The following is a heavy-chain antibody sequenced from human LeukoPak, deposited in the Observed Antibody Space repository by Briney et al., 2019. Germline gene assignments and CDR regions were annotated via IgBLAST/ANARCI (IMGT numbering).Heavy chain of an antibody. V-gene: IGHV4-34*01. D-gene: IGHD3-10*01. CDR3: ATYNYGSGSLNWFDP. Sequence: SETLSLTCAVYGGSFSGYYWSWIRQPPGKGLEWIGEINHSGSTNYNPSLESRVTISVDTSKNQFSLKLSSVTAADTAVYYCATYNYGSGSLNWFDPWGQGTLVTVSS. J-gene: IGHJ5*02. CDR2: INHSGST. CDR1: GGSFSGYY.